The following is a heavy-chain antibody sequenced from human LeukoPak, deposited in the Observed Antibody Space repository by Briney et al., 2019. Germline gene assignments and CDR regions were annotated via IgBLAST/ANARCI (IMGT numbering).Heavy chain of an antibody. Sequence: SQTLSLTCTVSGGSISSGSYYWSWIRQPAGKGLEWIGRIYTSGSTNYNPSLKSRVTISVDTSKNQFSLKLSSVTAADTAVYYCAREHCDSSGYYLYYYYYYMDVWGKGTTVTVSS. CDR2: IYTSGST. J-gene: IGHJ6*03. CDR1: GGSISSGSYY. D-gene: IGHD3-22*01. CDR3: AREHCDSSGYYLYYYYYYMDV. V-gene: IGHV4-61*02.